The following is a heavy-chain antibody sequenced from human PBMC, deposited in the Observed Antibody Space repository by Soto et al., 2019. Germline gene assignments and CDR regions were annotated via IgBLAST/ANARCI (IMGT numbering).Heavy chain of an antibody. CDR1: GCTFSSYA. CDR2: IIPIFGTA. CDR3: ARSWTHYRAPYYFDY. V-gene: IGHV1-69*06. Sequence: ASVKVSCKASGCTFSSYAISWVRQAPGQGLEWMGGIIPIFGTANYAQKFQGRVTITAGKSTSTAYMELSSLRSEDTAVYYCARSWTHYRAPYYFDYWGQGTLVTVSS. D-gene: IGHD3-10*01. J-gene: IGHJ4*02.